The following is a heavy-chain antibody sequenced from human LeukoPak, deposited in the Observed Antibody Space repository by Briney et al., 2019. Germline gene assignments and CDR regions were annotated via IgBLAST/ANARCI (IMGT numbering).Heavy chain of an antibody. J-gene: IGHJ4*02. Sequence: SETLSLTCTVSGDSISSSTYFWGWIRQPPGKGLEWIGSFYYGGSTYYSPSLKSRVTISVDTSNNQFSLKLSSVTAADTAAYYCARHYTSAWFWLYGGEGTLVTVSS. D-gene: IGHD6-19*01. CDR3: ARHYTSAWFWLY. V-gene: IGHV4-39*01. CDR2: FYYGGST. CDR1: GDSISSSTYF.